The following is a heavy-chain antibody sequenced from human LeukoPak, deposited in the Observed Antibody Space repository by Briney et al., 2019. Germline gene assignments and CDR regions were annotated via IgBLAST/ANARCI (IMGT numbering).Heavy chain of an antibody. J-gene: IGHJ4*02. D-gene: IGHD2-2*01. CDR3: ARDGDAIVVVPAARLTPLDY. V-gene: IGHV1-2*06. CDR1: GYTFTGYY. CDR2: INPNSGGT. Sequence: GASVKVSCKASGYTFTGYYMHWVRQAPGQGLEWMGRINPNSGGTNYAQKFQGRVTMTRDTSISTAYMELSRLRSDDTAVYYCARDGDAIVVVPAARLTPLDYWGQGTLVTVSS.